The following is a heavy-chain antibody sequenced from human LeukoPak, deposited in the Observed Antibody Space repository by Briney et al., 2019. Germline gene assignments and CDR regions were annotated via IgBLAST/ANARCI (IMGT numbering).Heavy chain of an antibody. V-gene: IGHV2-70*11. Sequence: SGPTLVNPTQTLILTCTFSGFSLNASGMCVSWIRQPPGKALEWLARIDWDDDTYYSTSLNTRLTISKDTSKNQVVLTMTNMDPVDTATYYCARMNRGNYFDYWGQGTLVTVSS. CDR3: ARMNRGNYFDY. CDR2: IDWDDDT. CDR1: GFSLNASGMC. D-gene: IGHD7-27*01. J-gene: IGHJ4*02.